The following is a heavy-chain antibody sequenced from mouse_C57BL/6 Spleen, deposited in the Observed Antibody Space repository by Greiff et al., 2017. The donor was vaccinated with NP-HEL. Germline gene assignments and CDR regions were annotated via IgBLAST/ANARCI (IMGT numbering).Heavy chain of an antibody. CDR3: ALGGYGSSYDYYAMDY. Sequence: VQLQQSGAELVKPGASVKLSCTASGFNIKDYYMHWVKQRTEQGLEWIGRIDPEDGETKYAPKFPGKATITADTSSNTAYLQLSSLTSEDTAVYYCALGGYGSSYDYYAMDYWGQGTSVTVSS. D-gene: IGHD1-1*01. CDR1: GFNIKDYY. CDR2: IDPEDGET. J-gene: IGHJ4*01. V-gene: IGHV14-2*01.